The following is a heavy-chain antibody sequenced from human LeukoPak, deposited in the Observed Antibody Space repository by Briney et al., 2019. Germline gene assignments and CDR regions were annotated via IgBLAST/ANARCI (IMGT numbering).Heavy chain of an antibody. V-gene: IGHV3-23*01. CDR1: GVTFRSYA. Sequence: WGALRLSCAASGVTFRSYAMSWGRPAPGEGVGWVSTISAGGGSTYYADSVKGRFTISRDNTENTLYLQMNSLRAEDTAVYYCAKRTDYSSTWYSFDYWGQGTLVTVSS. J-gene: IGHJ4*02. CDR2: ISAGGGST. D-gene: IGHD6-13*01. CDR3: AKRTDYSSTWYSFDY.